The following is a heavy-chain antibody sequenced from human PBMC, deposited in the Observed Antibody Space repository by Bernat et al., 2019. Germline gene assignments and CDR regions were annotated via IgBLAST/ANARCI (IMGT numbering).Heavy chain of an antibody. CDR1: GFTFDDYG. J-gene: IGHJ6*03. CDR2: INWNGGST. CDR3: ASVRATMHSRYMDV. D-gene: IGHD2-2*01. V-gene: IGHV3-20*04. Sequence: EVQLVESGGGLVQPGGSLRLSCAASGFTFDDYGMSWVRQAPGKGLEWVSGINWNGGSTGYADSVKGRFTISRDNAKNSLYLQMNSLRAEDTALYYCASVRATMHSRYMDVWGKGTTVTVSS.